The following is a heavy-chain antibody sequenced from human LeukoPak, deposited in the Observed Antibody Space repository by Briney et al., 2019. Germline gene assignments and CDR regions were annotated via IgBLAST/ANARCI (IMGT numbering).Heavy chain of an antibody. CDR3: VAAAGGFDWFDP. V-gene: IGHV3-9*01. Sequence: PGGSLRLSCTVSGFTFKDYAMHWVRQAPGKGLEWVSGINWNGRSIGYADSVKGRFTISRDNAKNSLYLQMNSLRAEDTAVYYCVAAAGGFDWFDPWGQGTLVTVSS. J-gene: IGHJ5*02. CDR1: GFTFKDYA. CDR2: INWNGRSI. D-gene: IGHD6-13*01.